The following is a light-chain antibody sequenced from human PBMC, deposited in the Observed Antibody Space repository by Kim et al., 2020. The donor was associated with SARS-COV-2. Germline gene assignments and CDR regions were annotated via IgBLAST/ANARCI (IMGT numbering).Light chain of an antibody. CDR2: GNT. V-gene: IGLV1-40*01. J-gene: IGLJ3*02. Sequence: HSVLTQPPSVSGAPGQRVTISCTGSSSNIGAGYDVHWYQQVPGRAPKLLIYGNTYRPSGVPDRFSASKSGTSASLAITGLLAEDESDYYCQSYDITLGGFWVFGGGTQLTVL. CDR3: QSYDITLGGFWV. CDR1: SSNIGAGYD.